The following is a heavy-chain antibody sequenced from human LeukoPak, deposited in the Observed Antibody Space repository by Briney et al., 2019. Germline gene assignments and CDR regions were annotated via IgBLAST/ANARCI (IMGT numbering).Heavy chain of an antibody. Sequence: SATLSLTCAVSDGSIKDYYWSWIRQPPGKGLEWIGYIYFHGTTTYNPSLRGRGTISLDTSNNHFSLILTSVTPSDTAAYYCARAKDSRSRIFDSWGQGTLVTVSS. CDR1: DGSIKDYY. D-gene: IGHD3-16*02. V-gene: IGHV4-59*01. CDR3: ARAKDSRSRIFDS. J-gene: IGHJ4*02. CDR2: IYFHGTT.